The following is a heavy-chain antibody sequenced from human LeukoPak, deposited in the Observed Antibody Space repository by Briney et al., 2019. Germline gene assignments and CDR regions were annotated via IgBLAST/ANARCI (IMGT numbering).Heavy chain of an antibody. V-gene: IGHV1-2*02. CDR2: INPNSGGT. CDR1: GYTFTGYY. J-gene: IGHJ4*02. CDR3: ARSWGGSYCGGDCYLDFDY. D-gene: IGHD2-21*02. Sequence: ASVKVSCKASGYTFTGYYMHWVRQAPGQGLEWMGWINPNSGGTNYAQKFQGRVTMTRDTSISIAYMELSRLRSDDTAVYYCARSWGGSYCGGDCYLDFDYWGQGTLVTVSS.